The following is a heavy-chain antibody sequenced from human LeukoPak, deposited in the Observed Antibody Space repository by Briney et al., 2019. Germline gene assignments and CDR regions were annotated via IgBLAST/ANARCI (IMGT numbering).Heavy chain of an antibody. CDR1: GGSIRSTSYK. CDR2: IHTRGST. V-gene: IGHV4-39*07. D-gene: IGHD3-10*01. J-gene: IGHJ4*02. Sequence: SETLSLTCTVSGGSIRSTSYKWGWIRQPPGKGLEWIGRIHTRGSTNYNPSLKSRVTMSVDTSKNQFSLKLSSVTAADTAVYYCARDRYYYGSGSYRLFDYWGQGTLVTVSS. CDR3: ARDRYYYGSGSYRLFDY.